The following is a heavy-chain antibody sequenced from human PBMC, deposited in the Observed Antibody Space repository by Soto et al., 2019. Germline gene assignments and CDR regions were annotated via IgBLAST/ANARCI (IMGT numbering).Heavy chain of an antibody. CDR3: AKNYMTTVTTLVDP. CDR2: ISYDGSNK. D-gene: IGHD4-4*01. Sequence: QVQLVESGGGVVQPGRSLRLSCAASGFTFSSYGMHWVRQAPGKGLEWVAVISYDGSNKYYADSVKGRFTISRDNSKNTLYLQMNSLRAEDTAVYYCAKNYMTTVTTLVDPWGQGTLVTVSS. CDR1: GFTFSSYG. J-gene: IGHJ5*02. V-gene: IGHV3-30*18.